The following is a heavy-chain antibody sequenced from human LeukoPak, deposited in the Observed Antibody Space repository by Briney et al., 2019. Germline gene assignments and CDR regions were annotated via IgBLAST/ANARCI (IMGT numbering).Heavy chain of an antibody. D-gene: IGHD3-10*01. J-gene: IGHJ4*02. CDR2: ISSSSSTI. V-gene: IGHV3-48*02. CDR1: GFTFSSYS. Sequence: GGSLRLSCAASGFTFSSYSMNWVRQAPGKGLEWVSYISSSSSTIYDADSVKGRFTISRDNAKNSLYLQMNSLRDEDTAVYYCARGTIYYASGRNIDYWGQGTLVTVSS. CDR3: ARGTIYYASGRNIDY.